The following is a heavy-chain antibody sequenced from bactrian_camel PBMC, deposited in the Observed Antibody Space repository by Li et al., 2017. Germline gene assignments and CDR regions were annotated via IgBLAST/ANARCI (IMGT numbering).Heavy chain of an antibody. CDR3: AADPSYGGRCPPHLIFGY. D-gene: IGHD6*01. V-gene: IGHV3S26*01. CDR1: GATYQRDRGYC. J-gene: IGHJ6*01. CDR2: IEGDGYT. Sequence: HVQLVESGGGSVQTGGSLRLSCAFPGATYQRDRGYCLAWFRQAPGKEREGVAVIEGDGYTRYADSVKGRFTISRDNAKNTLYLQMNSLKPEDTAMYYCAADPSYGGRCPPHLIFGYWGQGTQVTVS.